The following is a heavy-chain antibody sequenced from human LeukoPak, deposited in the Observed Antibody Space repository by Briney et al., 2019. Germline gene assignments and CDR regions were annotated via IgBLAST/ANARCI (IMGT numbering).Heavy chain of an antibody. CDR3: ATTSNYWSGYSDYFDY. CDR1: GFTFSSYG. Sequence: GGSLRLSCAASGFTFSSYGMHWVRQAPGKGLEWVAFIRYDGSNKYYADSVKGRFTISRDNSKNTLYLQMNSLRAEDTAVYYCATTSNYWSGYSDYFDYWGQGTLVTVSS. D-gene: IGHD3-3*01. J-gene: IGHJ4*02. CDR2: IRYDGSNK. V-gene: IGHV3-30*02.